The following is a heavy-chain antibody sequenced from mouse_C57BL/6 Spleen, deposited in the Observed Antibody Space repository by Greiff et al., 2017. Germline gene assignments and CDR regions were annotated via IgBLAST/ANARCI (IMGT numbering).Heavy chain of an antibody. CDR1: GYTFTSYW. CDR2: IDPSDSYT. D-gene: IGHD4-1*01. CDR3: ARKGLQTGWYFDV. J-gene: IGHJ1*03. V-gene: IGHV1-59*01. Sequence: VQLQQPGAELVRPGTSVKLSCKASGYTFTSYWLHWVKQRPGQGLEWIGVIDPSDSYTNYNQKFKGKATLTVDTSSSTAYMQLSSLTSEDSAVYDCARKGLQTGWYFDVWGTGTTVTVSS.